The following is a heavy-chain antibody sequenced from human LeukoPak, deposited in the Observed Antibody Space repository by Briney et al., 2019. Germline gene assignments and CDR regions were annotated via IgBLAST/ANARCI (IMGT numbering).Heavy chain of an antibody. CDR1: GFTFSRYS. Sequence: GGSLRLSCAASGFTFSRYSMHWVRQAPGKGLEWVSSITSSSSYVYYADSLKGRFTISRDNAKNSLYPQMDSLRADDTAMYYCARGGDGYTPWGQGTLVTVSS. CDR3: ARGGDGYTP. J-gene: IGHJ5*02. D-gene: IGHD5-24*01. V-gene: IGHV3-21*01. CDR2: ITSSSSYV.